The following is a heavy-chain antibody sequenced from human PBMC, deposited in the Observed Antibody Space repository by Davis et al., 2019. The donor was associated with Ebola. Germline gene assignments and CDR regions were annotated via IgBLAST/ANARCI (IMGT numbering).Heavy chain of an antibody. CDR1: GGTFSSYA. Sequence: SVQVSCKASGGTFSSYAISWVRQAPGQGLEWMGGIIPIFGTANYAQKFQGRVTITADESTSTAYMELSSLRSEDTAVYYCAREGSTVTTNNWFDPWGQGTLVTVSS. J-gene: IGHJ5*02. CDR3: AREGSTVTTNNWFDP. CDR2: IIPIFGTA. V-gene: IGHV1-69*13. D-gene: IGHD4-17*01.